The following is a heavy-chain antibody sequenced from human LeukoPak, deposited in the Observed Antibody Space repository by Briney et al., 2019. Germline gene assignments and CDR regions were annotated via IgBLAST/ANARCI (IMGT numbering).Heavy chain of an antibody. CDR2: ITSSSSII. J-gene: IGHJ3*02. CDR1: GFTFSSYS. Sequence: PGGSLRLSCAASGFTFSSYSMNWVRQAPGKGLEWVSYITSSSSIIYYGDSVKGRFTVSRDNAKNSLYLQMNSLRAEDTAVYYCASGSRYSYANDAFDIWGQGTMVTVSS. CDR3: ASGSRYSYANDAFDI. D-gene: IGHD5-18*01. V-gene: IGHV3-48*01.